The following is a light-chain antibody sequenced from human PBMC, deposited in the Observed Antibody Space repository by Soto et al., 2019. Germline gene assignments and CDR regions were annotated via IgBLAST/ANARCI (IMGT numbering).Light chain of an antibody. CDR2: DVS. CDR1: SSDVGGYNY. Sequence: QSALTQPASVSGSPGQSITISCTGTSSDVGGYNYVSWYQRHPGKAPKLMIFDVSNRPSGVSNRFSGSKSANTASLTISGLLAEDEADYFCSSYTSSTTPYVFGTGTQLTVL. CDR3: SSYTSSTTPYV. J-gene: IGLJ1*01. V-gene: IGLV2-14*03.